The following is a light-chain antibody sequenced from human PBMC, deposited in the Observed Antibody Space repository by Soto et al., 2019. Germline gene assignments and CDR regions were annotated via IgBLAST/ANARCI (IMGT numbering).Light chain of an antibody. Sequence: TKAAAAMSVYPGDRATISCMLHQSVSSNLAWYQQKPGQAPKLLIYCASCRASGIPDRFSGSGSGTDFTLTISSLQPDDFAAYYCQQYCYYIPFGQGTRL. CDR3: QQYCYYIP. J-gene: IGKJ5*01. CDR1: QSVSSN. V-gene: IGKV3D-15*01. CDR2: CAS.